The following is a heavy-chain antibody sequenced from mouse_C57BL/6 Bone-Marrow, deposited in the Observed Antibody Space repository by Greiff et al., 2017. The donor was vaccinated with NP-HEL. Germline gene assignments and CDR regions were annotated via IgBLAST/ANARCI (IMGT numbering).Heavy chain of an antibody. CDR3: ASPHYYGNMDYAMDY. CDR2: INPNYGTT. Sequence: VHVKQSGPELVKPGASVKISCKASGYSFTDYNMNWVKQSNGKSLEWIGVINPNYGTTSYNQKFKGKATLTVDQSSSTAYMQLNSLTSEDSAVYYCASPHYYGNMDYAMDYWGQGTSVTVSS. J-gene: IGHJ4*01. CDR1: GYSFTDYN. D-gene: IGHD1-1*01. V-gene: IGHV1-39*01.